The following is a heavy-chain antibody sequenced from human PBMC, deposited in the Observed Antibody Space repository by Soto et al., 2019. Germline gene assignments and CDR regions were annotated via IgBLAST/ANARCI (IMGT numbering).Heavy chain of an antibody. CDR2: IYYSGST. Sequence: SETLSLTCTVSGGSISSYYWSWIRQPPGKGLEWIGYIYYSGSTNYNPSLKSRVTISVDTSKNQFSLKLSSVTAADTAVYYCARDARRVATMVHYYGMDVWGQGTTVTVSS. CDR3: ARDARRVATMVHYYGMDV. D-gene: IGHD5-12*01. J-gene: IGHJ6*02. CDR1: GGSISSYY. V-gene: IGHV4-59*01.